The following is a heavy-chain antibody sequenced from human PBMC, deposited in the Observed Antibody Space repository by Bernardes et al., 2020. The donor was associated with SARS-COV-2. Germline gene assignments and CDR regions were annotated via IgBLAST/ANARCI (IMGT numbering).Heavy chain of an antibody. Sequence: GGSLRLSCAASGFTFSSDAMSWIRQAPGKGLEWVSAISCSGGSTYYADSVKGRFTISRDNSKNTLYLQMNSLRAEDTAVYYCAKDGLHGDYREFGYWGQGTLVTVSS. CDR2: ISCSGGST. CDR1: GFTFSSDA. V-gene: IGHV3-23*01. D-gene: IGHD4-17*01. CDR3: AKDGLHGDYREFGY. J-gene: IGHJ4*02.